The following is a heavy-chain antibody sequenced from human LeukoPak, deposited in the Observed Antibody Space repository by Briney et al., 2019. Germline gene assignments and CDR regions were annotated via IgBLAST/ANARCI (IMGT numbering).Heavy chain of an antibody. V-gene: IGHV3-20*04. CDR1: GFTFDDYA. CDR2: INWNGGST. CDR3: ARAGYTYVSPMTDY. J-gene: IGHJ4*02. Sequence: SGGSLRLSCAASGFTFDDYAMNWVRQVPGNGLEWVSGINWNGGSTGYADSVKGRFTISRDNAKNSLYLQMNSLRAEDTALYYCARAGYTYVSPMTDYWGQGTLVTVSS. D-gene: IGHD5-18*01.